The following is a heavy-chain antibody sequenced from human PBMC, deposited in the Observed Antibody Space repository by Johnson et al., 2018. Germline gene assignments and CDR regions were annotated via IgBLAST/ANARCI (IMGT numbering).Heavy chain of an antibody. V-gene: IGHV4-59*01. J-gene: IGHJ3*02. D-gene: IGHD6-13*01. Sequence: QVQLQESGPGLVKPSETLSLTCTVSGGSINTYYWNWIRQPPGKGLEWIGYINYRGSTDYNPSLESRVTISVDTSKNQFSRKVSSVSAAETAVYYCARGSSSSSDAFESWGQGTMVTVAS. CDR3: ARGSSSSSDAFES. CDR1: GGSINTYY. CDR2: INYRGST.